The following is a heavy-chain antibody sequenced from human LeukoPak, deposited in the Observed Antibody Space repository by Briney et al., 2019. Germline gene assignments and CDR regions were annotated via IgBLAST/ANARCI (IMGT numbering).Heavy chain of an antibody. CDR1: GGSVSSGSCY. CDR3: ARDVSGYWFDP. CDR2: IYYSGST. Sequence: SETLSLTCTVSGGSVSSGSCYWSWIRQPPGKGLEWIGYIYYSGSTNYNPSLKSRVTISVDTSKNQFSLKLSSATAADTAVYYCARDVSGYWFDPWGQGTLVTVSS. V-gene: IGHV4-61*01. D-gene: IGHD3-3*01. J-gene: IGHJ5*02.